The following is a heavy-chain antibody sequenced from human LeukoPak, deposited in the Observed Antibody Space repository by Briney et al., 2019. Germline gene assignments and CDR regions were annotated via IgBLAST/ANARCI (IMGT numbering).Heavy chain of an antibody. D-gene: IGHD3-10*01. CDR1: GGSVSSGSYH. CDR3: ASSTPWGILWFGELLGREPYYYYGMDV. Sequence: PSETLSLTCTVSGGSVSSGSYHWSWIRQPPGKGLEWIGYIYYSGSTNYNPSLKSRVTISVDTSKNQFSLKLSSVTAADTAVYYCASSTPWGILWFGELLGREPYYYYGMDVWGQGTTVTVSS. V-gene: IGHV4-61*01. CDR2: IYYSGST. J-gene: IGHJ6*02.